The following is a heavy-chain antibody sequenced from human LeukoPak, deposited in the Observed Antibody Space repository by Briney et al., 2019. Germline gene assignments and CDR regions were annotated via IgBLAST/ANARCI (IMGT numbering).Heavy chain of an antibody. CDR3: AKPFRGDYLPYYY. Sequence: PGGSLRLSCAASGFPLSCHAMSWVRQAPGKGLEWVSAISGSGGSTYYADPAKGRFTISRDKSKNTLYLQMSSLRAEDTAVYYCAKPFRGDYLPYYYWGQGTLVTVSS. CDR1: GFPLSCHA. J-gene: IGHJ4*02. V-gene: IGHV3-23*01. D-gene: IGHD2-21*01. CDR2: ISGSGGST.